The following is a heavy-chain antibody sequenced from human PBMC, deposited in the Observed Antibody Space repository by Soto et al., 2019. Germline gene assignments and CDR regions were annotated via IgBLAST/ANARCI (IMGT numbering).Heavy chain of an antibody. CDR3: AYRPLVPMSMAKWDWFDP. Sequence: QSNLKESGPTLVKPTETLTLTCTYSGFSRSKSRVGVCWFRQSPGKAPEWLALIYWPDDKRYNPSFQSRLTVTKETSEHQVVLTVTHMATVDTATYFCAYRPLVPMSMAKWDWFDPWGQGTLVTFSS. CDR2: IYWPDDK. D-gene: IGHD1-26*01. J-gene: IGHJ5*02. CDR1: GFSRSKSRVG. V-gene: IGHV2-5*01.